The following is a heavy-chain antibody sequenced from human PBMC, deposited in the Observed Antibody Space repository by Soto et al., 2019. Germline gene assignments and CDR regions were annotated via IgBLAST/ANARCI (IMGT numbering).Heavy chain of an antibody. V-gene: IGHV3-72*01. CDR1: GFTFSDHY. J-gene: IGHJ4*02. CDR2: TRNKANSYTT. D-gene: IGHD1-26*01. Sequence: GGSLRLSCAASGFTFSDHYMDWVRQAPGKGLEWVGRTRNKANSYTTEYAASVKGRFTISRDDSKNSLYLQMNSLKTEDTAVYYCAREDQVGATAGFDHWGQGTLVTVSS. CDR3: AREDQVGATAGFDH.